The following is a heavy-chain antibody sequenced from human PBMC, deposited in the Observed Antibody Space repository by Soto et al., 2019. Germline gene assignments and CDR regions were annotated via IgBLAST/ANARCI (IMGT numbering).Heavy chain of an antibody. CDR2: IIPIFGTA. J-gene: IGHJ6*02. D-gene: IGHD3-22*01. CDR1: GGTFSSYA. Sequence: VQLVQSGAEVKKPGSSVKVSCKASGGTFSSYAISWVRQAPGQGLEWMGGIIPIFGTANYAQKFQGRVTITSDEATSTAYMELMSRRSADTAVYYCARDRVSSGYYEEARYYYDGMDVWGQGTTVTVSS. CDR3: ARDRVSSGYYEEARYYYDGMDV. V-gene: IGHV1-69*05.